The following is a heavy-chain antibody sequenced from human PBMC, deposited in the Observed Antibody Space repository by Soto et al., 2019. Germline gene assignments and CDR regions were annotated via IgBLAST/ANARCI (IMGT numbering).Heavy chain of an antibody. CDR2: IYHSGST. CDR3: VRGSSTSPLDY. CDR1: GGSISSGGYS. V-gene: IGHV4-30-2*01. Sequence: SETLSLTCAVSGGSISSGGYSWSWIRQPPGKGLEWIGYIYHSGSTYYNPSLKSRVTISVDRSKNQFSLKLSSVTAADTAVYYCVRGSSTSPLDYWGQGTLVTVSS. J-gene: IGHJ4*02. D-gene: IGHD2-2*01.